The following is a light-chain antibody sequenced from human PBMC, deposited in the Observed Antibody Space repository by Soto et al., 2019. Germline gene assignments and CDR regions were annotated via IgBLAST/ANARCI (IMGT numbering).Light chain of an antibody. CDR1: TGPVTSGHY. Sequence: QAVVTQEPSLTVFPGGTVTLTCGSSTGPVTSGHYPYWLQQKPGQAPRTLIYDTNNKHSWTPARFSGSVLGGKAALTLSGAQPEDEAEYYCLLSYNGDSVVFGGGTKLTVL. J-gene: IGLJ2*01. V-gene: IGLV7-46*01. CDR3: LLSYNGDSVV. CDR2: DTN.